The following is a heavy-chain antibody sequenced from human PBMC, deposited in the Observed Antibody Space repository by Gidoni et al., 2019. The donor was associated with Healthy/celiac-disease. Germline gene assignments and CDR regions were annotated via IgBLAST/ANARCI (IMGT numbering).Heavy chain of an antibody. Sequence: QVQLVQSGAEVKKPGASVKVSCKASGYTVTSYDINWVRQATGQGLEWMGWMNPNSGNTGYAQKFQGRVTMTRNTSISTAYMELSSLRSEDTAVYYCARGSRGRVVGATKNWFDPWGQGTLVTVSS. CDR3: ARGSRGRVVGATKNWFDP. V-gene: IGHV1-8*01. CDR1: GYTVTSYD. J-gene: IGHJ5*02. CDR2: MNPNSGNT. D-gene: IGHD1-26*01.